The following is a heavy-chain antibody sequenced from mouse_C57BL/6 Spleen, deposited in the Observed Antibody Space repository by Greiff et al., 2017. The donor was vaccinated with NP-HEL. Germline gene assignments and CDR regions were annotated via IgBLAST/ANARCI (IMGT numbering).Heavy chain of an antibody. CDR3: AIESYDGYFYFDY. J-gene: IGHJ2*01. D-gene: IGHD2-3*01. CDR1: VYTFTSYW. V-gene: IGHV1-72*01. CDR2: IDPNSGGT. Sequence: QVQLQQPGAELVKPGASVKLSCKASVYTFTSYWMHWVKQRPGRGLEWIGRIDPNSGGTKYNEKFKSKATLTVDKPSSTAYMQLSSLTSEDSAVYYCAIESYDGYFYFDYWGKGTTLTVSS.